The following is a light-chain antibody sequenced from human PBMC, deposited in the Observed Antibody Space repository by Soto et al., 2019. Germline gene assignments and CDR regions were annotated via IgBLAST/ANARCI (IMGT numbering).Light chain of an antibody. V-gene: IGKV3-20*01. CDR3: QQYGSSLSWT. J-gene: IGKJ1*01. CDR1: QSVSSSS. Sequence: EIVLTQSPGTLSLSPGERATLSCRASQSVSSSSLAWYQQKPGQAPRLLIYGASSRATGIPDRFSGSGSGTDFTLTISRLEPEDFAVYYCQQYGSSLSWTFGQGTKVEI. CDR2: GAS.